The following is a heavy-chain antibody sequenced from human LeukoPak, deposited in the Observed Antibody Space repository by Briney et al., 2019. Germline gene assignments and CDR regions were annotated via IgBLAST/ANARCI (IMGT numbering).Heavy chain of an antibody. J-gene: IGHJ4*02. CDR3: AQDRYVVSGRDDY. CDR2: ISGSGGST. CDR1: GFTFRSYA. V-gene: IGHV3-23*01. D-gene: IGHD3-9*01. Sequence: GGSLRLSCAASGFTFRSYAMSWVRQAPGKGLEWVSSISGSGGSTNYVDSVKGRFTISRDNSKNTLYLQMTNLRAEDTAVYFCAQDRYVVSGRDDYWGQGTLVTVSS.